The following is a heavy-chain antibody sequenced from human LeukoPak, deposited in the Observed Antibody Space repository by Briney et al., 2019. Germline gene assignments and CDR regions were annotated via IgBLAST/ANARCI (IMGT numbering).Heavy chain of an antibody. CDR2: IYTSGST. Sequence: SETLFLTCTVSGGSISSYYWSWIRQPAGKGLEWIGRIYTSGSTNYNPSLKSRVTMSVDTSKNQFSLKLSSVTAADTAVYYCARHKHGYDFWSGYSYRFDPWGQGTLVTVSS. CDR1: GGSISSYY. J-gene: IGHJ5*02. D-gene: IGHD3-3*01. CDR3: ARHKHGYDFWSGYSYRFDP. V-gene: IGHV4-4*07.